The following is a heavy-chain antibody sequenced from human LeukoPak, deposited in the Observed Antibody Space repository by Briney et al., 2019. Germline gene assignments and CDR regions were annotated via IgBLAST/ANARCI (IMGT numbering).Heavy chain of an antibody. CDR2: ISSSSSTI. Sequence: GGSLRLSCAASGFTFSSYSMNWVRQAPGKGLEWVSYISSSSSTIYYADSVKGRFTISRDNSKKTLFLQMDSLRAEDTALYFCAKDVGLLTMVRGLTYYFDYWGQGTLVTVSS. V-gene: IGHV3-48*01. CDR3: AKDVGLLTMVRGLTYYFDY. CDR1: GFTFSSYS. D-gene: IGHD3-10*01. J-gene: IGHJ4*02.